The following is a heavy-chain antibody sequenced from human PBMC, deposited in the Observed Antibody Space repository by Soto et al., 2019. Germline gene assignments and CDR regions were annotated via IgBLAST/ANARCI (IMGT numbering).Heavy chain of an antibody. CDR1: GVTFSSYA. CDR3: AREGCSGGSCYFDY. D-gene: IGHD2-15*01. J-gene: IGHJ4*02. Sequence: SVKVSCKASGVTFSSYAISLLRQSPGQGLEWMGGIIPIFGTANYAQKFQGRVTITADESTSTAYMELSSLRSEDTAVYYCAREGCSGGSCYFDYWGQGTLVTVSS. V-gene: IGHV1-69*13. CDR2: IIPIFGTA.